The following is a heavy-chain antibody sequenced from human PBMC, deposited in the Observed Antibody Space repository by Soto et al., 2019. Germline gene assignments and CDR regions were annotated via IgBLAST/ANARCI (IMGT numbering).Heavy chain of an antibody. V-gene: IGHV3-30-3*01. D-gene: IGHD3-10*01. J-gene: IGHJ4*02. CDR3: ARDQNGETYASFDY. CDR2: ISYDGSNK. CDR1: GFTFSSYA. Sequence: GGSLRLSCAASGFTFSSYAMHWVRQAPGKGLEWVAVISYDGSNKYYADSVKGRFTISRDNSKNTLYLQMNSLRAEDTAVYYCARDQNGETYASFDYWGQGTLVTVSS.